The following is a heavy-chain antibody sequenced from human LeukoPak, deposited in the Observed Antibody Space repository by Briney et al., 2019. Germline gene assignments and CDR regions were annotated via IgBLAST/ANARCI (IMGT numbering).Heavy chain of an antibody. CDR3: ARVAVAAREYFDY. CDR2: IYYSGST. J-gene: IGHJ4*02. V-gene: IGHV4-59*01. D-gene: IGHD6-19*01. Sequence: GSLRLSCAASGFTFSSYSMNWVRQPPGKGLEWIGYIYYSGSTNYNPSLKSRVTISVDTSKNQFSLKLSSVTAADTAVYYCARVAVAAREYFDYWGQGTLVTVSS. CDR1: GFTFSSYS.